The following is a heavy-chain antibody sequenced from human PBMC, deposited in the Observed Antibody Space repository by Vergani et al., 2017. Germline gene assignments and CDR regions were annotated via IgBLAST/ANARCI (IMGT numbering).Heavy chain of an antibody. V-gene: IGHV4-34*10. Sequence: QLQLQESGPGLVKPSETLSLTCAVYGESFNDYYWSWIRQPPGKGLEWIGEICHTEDTKYSPSLKSRVTVSVDESRNLFSLRLNSVTAADTAVYYCATIGYRRWGYYFDYWGQGILVTVSS. CDR3: ATIGYRRWGYYFDY. CDR2: ICHTEDT. CDR1: GESFNDYY. J-gene: IGHJ4*02. D-gene: IGHD2-2*02.